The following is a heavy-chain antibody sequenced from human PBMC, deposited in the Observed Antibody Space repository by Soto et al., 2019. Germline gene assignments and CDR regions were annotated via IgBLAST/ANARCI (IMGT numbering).Heavy chain of an antibody. CDR3: ASQQLVHYYYGMDV. D-gene: IGHD6-13*01. J-gene: IGHJ6*02. CDR1: GGSISSSSYY. CDR2: IYYSGST. V-gene: IGHV4-39*01. Sequence: QLQLQESGPGLVKPSETLSLTCTVSGGSISSSSYYWGWIRQPPGKGLEWIGSIYYSGSTYYNPSLQGRVTTSVATSKNPFSLKLRSVTAADTAVYYCASQQLVHYYYGMDVWGQGTTVTVSS.